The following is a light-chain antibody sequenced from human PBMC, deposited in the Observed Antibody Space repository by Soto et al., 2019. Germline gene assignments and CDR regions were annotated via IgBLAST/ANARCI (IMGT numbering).Light chain of an antibody. V-gene: IGLV1-44*01. CDR2: SSY. Sequence: QSALTQPPSASGTPGQSVTISCSGSSSNIGRNAVNWYQQLPGTAPKLLIYSSYQRPSGVPDRFSGSKSGTSGSLAIRGRQSEDEATYHCAVWDDSLNAVVFGGGTKLTVL. CDR3: AVWDDSLNAVV. CDR1: SSNIGRNA. J-gene: IGLJ2*01.